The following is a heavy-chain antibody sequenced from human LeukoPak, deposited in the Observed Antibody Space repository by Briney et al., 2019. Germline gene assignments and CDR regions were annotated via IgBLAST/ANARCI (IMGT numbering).Heavy chain of an antibody. D-gene: IGHD5-12*01. J-gene: IGHJ4*02. Sequence: PGGSLRLSCAASGFTFSSYAMSWVRQAPGKGLKWVSTINDNGDGTYYADSVKGRFTISRDNSKNTLYLQMNSLRAEDTAVYYCAKFGYSGFTYWGQGTLVTVSS. V-gene: IGHV3-23*01. CDR3: AKFGYSGFTY. CDR2: INDNGDGT. CDR1: GFTFSSYA.